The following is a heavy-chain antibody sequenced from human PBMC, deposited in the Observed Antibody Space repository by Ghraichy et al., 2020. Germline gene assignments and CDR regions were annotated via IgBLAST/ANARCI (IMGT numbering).Heavy chain of an antibody. D-gene: IGHD3-10*01. V-gene: IGHV3-30*02. CDR1: GFTFSSYG. Sequence: GGSLRLSCAASGFTFSSYGMHWVRQAPGKGLEWVAFIRYDGSNKYYADSVKGRFTISRDNSKNTLYLQMNSLRAEDTAVYYCAKRSYGWFGELKRDYWGQGTLVTVSS. CDR2: IRYDGSNK. J-gene: IGHJ4*02. CDR3: AKRSYGWFGELKRDY.